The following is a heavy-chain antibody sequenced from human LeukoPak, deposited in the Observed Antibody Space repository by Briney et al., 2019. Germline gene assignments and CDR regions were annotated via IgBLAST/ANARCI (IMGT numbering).Heavy chain of an antibody. Sequence: PGGSLRLSCEASGFTFSNYGMNWVRQAPGKGLEWVSSISSSSYMYYADSVKGRFTISRDNAKNSLYLQMNSLRAEDTAVYYCARDQKQWLVPDYWGQGTLVTVSS. D-gene: IGHD6-19*01. V-gene: IGHV3-21*01. CDR2: ISSSSYM. CDR1: GFTFSNYG. J-gene: IGHJ4*02. CDR3: ARDQKQWLVPDY.